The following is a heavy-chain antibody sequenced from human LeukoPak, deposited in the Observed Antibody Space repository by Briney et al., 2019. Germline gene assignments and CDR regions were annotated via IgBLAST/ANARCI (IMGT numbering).Heavy chain of an antibody. J-gene: IGHJ6*04. CDR1: GFTFSDYY. V-gene: IGHV3-11*06. D-gene: IGHD6-13*01. CDR3: ARDSSAAGTSGMDV. CDR2: ISSSSSYT. Sequence: GGSLRPSCAASGFTFSDYYMSWIRQAPGKGLEWVSYISSSSSYTNYADSVKGRFTISRDNAKNSLYLQMNSLRAEDTAVYYCARDSSAAGTSGMDVWGKGTTVTVSS.